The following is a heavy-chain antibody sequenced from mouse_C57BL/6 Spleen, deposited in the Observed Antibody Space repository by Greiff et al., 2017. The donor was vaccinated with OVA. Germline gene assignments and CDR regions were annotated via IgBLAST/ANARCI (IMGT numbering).Heavy chain of an antibody. CDR3: ARSHYYYGSSWFAY. CDR2: IDPSDSYT. CDR1: GYTFTSYW. Sequence: QVHVKQSGAELVKPGASVKLSCKASGYTFTSYWMQWVKQRPGQGLEWIGEIDPSDSYTNYNQKFKGKATVTVDTSSSTAYMQLSSLTSEDSAVYYGARSHYYYGSSWFAYWGQGTLVTVSA. V-gene: IGHV1-50*01. D-gene: IGHD1-1*01. J-gene: IGHJ3*01.